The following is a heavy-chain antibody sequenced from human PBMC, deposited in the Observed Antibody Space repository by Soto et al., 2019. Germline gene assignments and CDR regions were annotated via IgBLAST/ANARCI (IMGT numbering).Heavy chain of an antibody. CDR3: ARQRTSVVTQAYFDS. CDR2: IYYSGST. J-gene: IGHJ4*02. CDR1: GDSINNRSYY. Sequence: SETLSLTCTVTGDSINNRSYYWGWIRQPPGKGLEWIGSIYYSGSTYNNPSLKSRVSTSVDTSKNQFSLKLRSVTAADTDLYYCARQRTSVVTQAYFDSWGQGSLVTVSS. V-gene: IGHV4-39*01. D-gene: IGHD2-21*02.